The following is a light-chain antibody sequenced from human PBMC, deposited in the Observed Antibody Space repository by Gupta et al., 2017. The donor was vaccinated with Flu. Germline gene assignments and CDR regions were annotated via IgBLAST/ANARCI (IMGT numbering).Light chain of an antibody. CDR2: AAS. J-gene: IGKJ3*01. CDR1: QSISSY. Sequence: DIQLIQSPSSLSASAGDRVTITCWASQSISSYLNWYQQKPGKAPKHLIYAASSLQSGVPSRCSGSGSGTDFTRTISRLQPEDVATYYCQQGYSTPPRGFAFGPGTKVDIK. CDR3: QQGYSTPPRGFA. V-gene: IGKV1-39*01.